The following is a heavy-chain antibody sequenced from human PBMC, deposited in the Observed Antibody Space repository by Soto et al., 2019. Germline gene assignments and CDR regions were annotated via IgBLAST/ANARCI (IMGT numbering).Heavy chain of an antibody. CDR3: ARAGYCSGGSCYSLYYFDY. CDR1: GGSISSGGYY. CDR2: IYYSVST. D-gene: IGHD2-15*01. Sequence: QVQLQESGPGLVKPSQTLSLTCTVSGGSISSGGYYWSWIRQHPGKGLEWIGYIYYSVSTYYNPSLKSRVTISVDTSKNQFSLKLSSVTAADTAVYYCARAGYCSGGSCYSLYYFDYWGQGTLVTVSS. J-gene: IGHJ4*02. V-gene: IGHV4-31*03.